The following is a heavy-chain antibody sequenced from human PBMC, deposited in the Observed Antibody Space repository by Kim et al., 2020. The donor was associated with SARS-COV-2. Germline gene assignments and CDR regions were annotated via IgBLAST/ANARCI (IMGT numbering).Heavy chain of an antibody. Sequence: GGSLRLSCATSGFTFTSYRIHWVCQVRGKGLVWVSDINNDGSITRYADAVKGRFTISRDNAKNTVYLQMNSLGAEDTALYYCARDGPGTFDIWGQGTMVTVSS. V-gene: IGHV3-74*01. CDR1: GFTFTSYR. J-gene: IGHJ3*02. CDR3: ARDGPGTFDI. CDR2: INNDGSIT.